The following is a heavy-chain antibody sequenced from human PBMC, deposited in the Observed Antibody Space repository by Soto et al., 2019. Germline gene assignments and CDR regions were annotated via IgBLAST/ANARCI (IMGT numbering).Heavy chain of an antibody. CDR3: ARGSSRATLDIVVVVAATPRWFDP. CDR1: GGSFSGYY. D-gene: IGHD2-15*01. J-gene: IGHJ5*02. V-gene: IGHV4-34*01. CDR2: INHSGST. Sequence: ETLSLTCAVYGGSFSGYYWSWIRQPPGKGLEWIGEINHSGSTNYNPSLKSRVTISVDTSKNQFSLKLSSVTAADTAVYYCARGSSRATLDIVVVVAATPRWFDPWGQGTLVTVSS.